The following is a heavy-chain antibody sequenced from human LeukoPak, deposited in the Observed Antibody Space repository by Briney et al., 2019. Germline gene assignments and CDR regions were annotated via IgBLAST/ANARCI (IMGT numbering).Heavy chain of an antibody. D-gene: IGHD5-18*01. J-gene: IGHJ4*02. CDR3: ARDRYSYGYDY. CDR1: GGSISSSSYY. CDR2: IYYSGST. Sequence: SETLSLTCTVSGGSISSSSYYWGWLRQPPGKGLEWIGSIYYSGSTYYNPSLKSRVTISVDTSKNQFSLKLSSVTAADTAVYYCARDRYSYGYDYWGQGTLVTVSS. V-gene: IGHV4-39*07.